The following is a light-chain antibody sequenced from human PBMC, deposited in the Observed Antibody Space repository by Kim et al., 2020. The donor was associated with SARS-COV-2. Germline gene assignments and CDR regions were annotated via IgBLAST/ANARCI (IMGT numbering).Light chain of an antibody. V-gene: IGKV3-11*01. Sequence: SLSRGERATLSCRASQSVGTYLGWYQHKPGQAPRLLIYGASNRATGIPARFSGSGSGTDFTLTISSLEPEDFAVYYCQQRSNWPLTFGGGTKLEI. CDR1: QSVGTY. J-gene: IGKJ4*01. CDR3: QQRSNWPLT. CDR2: GAS.